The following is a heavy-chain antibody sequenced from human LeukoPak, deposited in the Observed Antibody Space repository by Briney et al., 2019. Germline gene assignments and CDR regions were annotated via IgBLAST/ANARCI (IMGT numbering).Heavy chain of an antibody. CDR1: GFTFSSYN. Sequence: PGGSLRLSCAASGFTFSSYNINWVRQAPGKGLEWVSSISSTSTYIYCANSVKGRFTISRDNAMNSLYLHMNSLRAEDTAVYYCARVGPPSYAMDVWGQGTTVTVSS. CDR2: ISSTSTYI. CDR3: ARVGPPSYAMDV. V-gene: IGHV3-21*01. J-gene: IGHJ6*02.